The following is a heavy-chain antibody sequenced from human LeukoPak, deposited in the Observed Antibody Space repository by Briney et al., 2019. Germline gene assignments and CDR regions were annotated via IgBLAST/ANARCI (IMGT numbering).Heavy chain of an antibody. Sequence: SETLSLTCAVYGGSFSGYYWSWIRQPPGKGLEWIGEINHSGGTNYNPSLKSRVTISVDTSKNQFSLKLSSVTAADTAVYYCARGHDDSSGYYYFDWFDPWGQGTLVTVSS. CDR2: INHSGGT. V-gene: IGHV4-34*01. D-gene: IGHD3-22*01. CDR1: GGSFSGYY. J-gene: IGHJ5*02. CDR3: ARGHDDSSGYYYFDWFDP.